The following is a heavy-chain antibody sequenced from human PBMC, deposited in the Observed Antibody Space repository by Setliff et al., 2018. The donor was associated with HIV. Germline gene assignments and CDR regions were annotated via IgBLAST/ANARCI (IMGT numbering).Heavy chain of an antibody. Sequence: PGGSLRLSCAASGFTLSDHWMHWVRQVPGKGLVWVSRTNNDGSITNYADFVKGRFTMSRDSAKNTLYLQMNSLRVEDTAVYYCARGVDLLTAPSYYYYYMDVWGKGTTVTVSS. CDR1: GFTLSDHW. D-gene: IGHD3-9*01. V-gene: IGHV3-74*01. CDR2: TNNDGSIT. CDR3: ARGVDLLTAPSYYYYYMDV. J-gene: IGHJ6*03.